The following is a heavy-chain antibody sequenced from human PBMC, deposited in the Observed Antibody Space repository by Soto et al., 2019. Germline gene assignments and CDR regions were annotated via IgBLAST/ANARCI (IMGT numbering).Heavy chain of an antibody. J-gene: IGHJ4*02. CDR2: ITHDGYNR. Sequence: QVQLVESGGSVVQPGGSRRLSCAASGFSFSYYGLHWVRQAPGKGLEWLALITHDGYNRYYADSVKGRFTISRDNSKNMIFLQMNSLKSEDTAGYYCAKGGSFAIWGQGTPVTVSS. CDR1: GFSFSYYG. V-gene: IGHV3-30*18. D-gene: IGHD3-16*01. CDR3: AKGGSFAI.